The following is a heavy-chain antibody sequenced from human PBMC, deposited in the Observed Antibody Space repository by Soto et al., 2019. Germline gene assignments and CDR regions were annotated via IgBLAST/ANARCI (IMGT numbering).Heavy chain of an antibody. CDR2: IYYTGNT. D-gene: IGHD1-26*01. J-gene: IGHJ5*02. V-gene: IGHV4-31*03. CDR1: GGSITTAYY. Sequence: TLSLTCTFSGGSITTAYYWTWVRQHPVKGLEWIGHIYYTGNTYYNPSLKSRLNISLDTSNNQFSLQLESVTAADTAIHYCARGSRFDPWDQLTLITVSS. CDR3: ARGSRFDP.